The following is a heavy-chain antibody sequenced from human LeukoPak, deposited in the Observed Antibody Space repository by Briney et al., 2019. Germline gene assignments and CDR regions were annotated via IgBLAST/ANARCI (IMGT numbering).Heavy chain of an antibody. CDR1: GFTFSNAW. CDR2: IKSKSVGGAI. CDR3: TTGGYYFDY. Sequence: GGSLRLSCAASGFTFSNAWMSWVRQAPGKGLEWVAHIKSKSVGGAIYYPAPEKGRFTISRDDSKNTQYLQVNSLKAEDTAVYYCTTGGYYFDYWGQGTLVTVSS. J-gene: IGHJ4*02. D-gene: IGHD6-13*01. V-gene: IGHV3-15*01.